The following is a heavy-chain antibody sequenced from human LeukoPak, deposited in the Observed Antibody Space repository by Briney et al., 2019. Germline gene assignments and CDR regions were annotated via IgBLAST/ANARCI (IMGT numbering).Heavy chain of an antibody. CDR2: ISGSGGST. J-gene: IGHJ6*02. Sequence: GGSLRLSCAASGFTVTDNYMSWVRQAPGKGLEWVSAISGSGGSTYYADSVKGRFTISRDNSKNTLYLQMNSLRAEDTAVYYCAKGPNYYYYYGMDVWGQGTTVTVSS. CDR1: GFTVTDNY. CDR3: AKGPNYYYYYGMDV. V-gene: IGHV3-23*01.